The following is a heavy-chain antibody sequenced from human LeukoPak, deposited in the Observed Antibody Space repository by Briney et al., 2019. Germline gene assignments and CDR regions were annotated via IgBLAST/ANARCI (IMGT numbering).Heavy chain of an antibody. J-gene: IGHJ4*02. CDR3: ARYSGYSESRNATFDY. V-gene: IGHV4-31*03. Sequence: SETLSLTCTVSGGSISSGGYYWSWIRQHPGKGLEWIGYIYYSGSTYYNPSLKSRVTISVDTSKNQFSLKLSSVTAADTAVYYCARYSGYSESRNATFDYWGQGTLVTVSS. CDR1: GGSISSGGYY. CDR2: IYYSGST. D-gene: IGHD5-18*01.